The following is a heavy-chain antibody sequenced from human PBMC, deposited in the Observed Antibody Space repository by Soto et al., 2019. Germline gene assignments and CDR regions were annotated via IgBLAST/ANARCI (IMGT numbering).Heavy chain of an antibody. Sequence: QVQLVQSVAEMKKHGASVKVSCKASGYTFTTYGISWVRQAPGQGLEWMGWISAYNGNTHYAQKLQGRVTMTTDTSTSTAYVELRSLRSYDTAGYYWAREHFPSPFHSVDYWGQGTLVTVSS. V-gene: IGHV1-18*04. J-gene: IGHJ4*02. CDR1: GYTFTTYG. D-gene: IGHD3-3*02. CDR2: ISAYNGNT. CDR3: AREHFPSPFHSVDY.